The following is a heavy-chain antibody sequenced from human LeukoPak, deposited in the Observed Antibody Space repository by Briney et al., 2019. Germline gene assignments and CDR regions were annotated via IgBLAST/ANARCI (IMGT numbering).Heavy chain of an antibody. CDR1: GVSISSSSYY. D-gene: IGHD3-9*01. CDR3: ARQGALMGYFGRLY. V-gene: IGHV4-39*01. Sequence: PSETLSLTCTVSGVSISSSSYYWGWIRQPPGKGLEWIGSIYYSGSTCYNPSLKSRVTISVDTSKNQFSLKLSSVTAADTAVYYCARQGALMGYFGRLYWGQGTLVTVSS. CDR2: IYYSGST. J-gene: IGHJ4*02.